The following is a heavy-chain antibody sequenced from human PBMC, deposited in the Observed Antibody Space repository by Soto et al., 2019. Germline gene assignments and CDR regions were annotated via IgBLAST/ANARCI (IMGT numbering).Heavy chain of an antibody. CDR2: TYWDAGK. J-gene: IGHJ4*02. D-gene: IGHD2-21*01. V-gene: IGHV2-5*02. CDR3: AQIVPFDNRAYNFEL. Sequence: ITLKESGPTLVKPTQTLTLTCTFSGFSLSTHTVGLAGNRQPPGKALEWLALTYWDAGKRYRRSLKSRLTTTQDTSKHRVVLTMTNMHPVDTTTYSCAQIVPFDNRAYNFELWGQGILVTVSS. CDR1: GFSLSTHTVG.